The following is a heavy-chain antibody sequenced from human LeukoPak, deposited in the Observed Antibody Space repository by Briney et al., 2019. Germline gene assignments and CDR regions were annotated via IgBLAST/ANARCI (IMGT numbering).Heavy chain of an antibody. D-gene: IGHD2-15*01. Sequence: ETSVTLSLTCAVYGGSFSGYYWSWIRQPPGKGLEWIGEINHSGSTNYNPSLKSRVTISVDTSKNQFSLKLSSVTAADTAVYYCASILDCSGGSCHDAFDIWGQGTMVTVSS. CDR1: GGSFSGYY. CDR3: ASILDCSGGSCHDAFDI. J-gene: IGHJ3*02. CDR2: INHSGST. V-gene: IGHV4-34*01.